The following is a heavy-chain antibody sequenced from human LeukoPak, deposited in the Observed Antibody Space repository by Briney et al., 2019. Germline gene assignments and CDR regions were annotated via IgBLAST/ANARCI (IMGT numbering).Heavy chain of an antibody. CDR2: ISGSGGGT. Sequence: QPGGSLRLPCAASGFTFSTYAVNWVRQAPGKGLEWVSAISGSGGGTYYADSVKGRFTISRDNSKNTLYLQMSSLRAEDTAVYYCAKDRGRYYDSSGYYWGYYFDSWGQGILVTVST. D-gene: IGHD3-22*01. J-gene: IGHJ4*02. V-gene: IGHV3-23*01. CDR3: AKDRGRYYDSSGYYWGYYFDS. CDR1: GFTFSTYA.